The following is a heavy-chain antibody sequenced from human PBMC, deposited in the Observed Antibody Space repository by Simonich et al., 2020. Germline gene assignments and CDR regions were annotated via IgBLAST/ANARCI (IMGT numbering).Heavy chain of an antibody. Sequence: QVQLQESGPGLVKPSETLSLTCAVSGSSISSGYYWGWVRQPPGKGLEWIGSIYHRGDPHYNPSLNGRVTISVDTSKNQFSLKLSSVTSADTAVYYCARVGYSNYYYYGMDVWGQGTTVTVSS. J-gene: IGHJ6*02. CDR1: GSSISSGYY. V-gene: IGHV4-38-2*01. D-gene: IGHD6-13*01. CDR3: ARVGYSNYYYYGMDV. CDR2: IYHRGDP.